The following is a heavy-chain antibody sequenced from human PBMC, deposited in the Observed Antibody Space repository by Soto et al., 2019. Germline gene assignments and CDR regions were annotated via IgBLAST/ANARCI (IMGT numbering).Heavy chain of an antibody. CDR1: GYTFTSYG. CDR3: ARAERTRAWAYYDSSGYYPN. CDR2: ISAYTGNT. V-gene: IGHV1-18*01. D-gene: IGHD3-22*01. Sequence: ASVKVSCKASGYTFTSYGISWVRQAPGQGLEWMGWISAYTGNTNYAQKLQGRVTMTTDTSTSTAYMELRSLRSDDTAVYYCARAERTRAWAYYDSSGYYPNWGQGTLVTVSS. J-gene: IGHJ4*02.